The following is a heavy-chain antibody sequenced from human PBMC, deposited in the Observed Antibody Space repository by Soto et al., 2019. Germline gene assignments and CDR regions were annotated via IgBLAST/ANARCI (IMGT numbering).Heavy chain of an antibody. CDR2: ISGSAGST. CDR3: AKDRVPASWYECFDY. CDR1: GFTFSSYA. Sequence: GGSLRLSCAASGFTFSSYAMSWVRQAPGKGLEWVSTISGSAGSTSYADSVKGHFTISRDNSKNTLYLQMNSLRAEDTAVYYCAKDRVPASWYECFDYWGQGTLVTVSS. D-gene: IGHD2-2*01. V-gene: IGHV3-23*01. J-gene: IGHJ4*02.